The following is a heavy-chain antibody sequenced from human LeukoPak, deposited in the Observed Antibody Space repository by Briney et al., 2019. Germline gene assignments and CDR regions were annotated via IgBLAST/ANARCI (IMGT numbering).Heavy chain of an antibody. V-gene: IGHV4-61*08. Sequence: SETLSLTCTVSGGSISSGGYYWSWIRPPPGKGLEWIGYIYYSGSTNYNPSLKSRVTISVDTSKNQFSLKLSSVTAADTAVYYCARGREAGNSYGPPDYWGQGTLVTVSS. CDR3: ARGREAGNSYGPPDY. CDR1: GGSISSGGYY. J-gene: IGHJ4*02. CDR2: IYYSGST. D-gene: IGHD5-18*01.